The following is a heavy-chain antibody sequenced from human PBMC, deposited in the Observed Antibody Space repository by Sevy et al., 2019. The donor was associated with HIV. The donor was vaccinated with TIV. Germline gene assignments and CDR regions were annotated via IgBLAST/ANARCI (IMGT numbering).Heavy chain of an antibody. CDR2: IGTAGDT. V-gene: IGHV3-13*01. Sequence: GGSLRLSCAASGFTFSSYDMHWVRQATGKGLEWVSAIGTAGDTYYPGSVKGRFTISRENAKNSLYLQMNSLRVGDTAVYYCARVAVAGTVNPWYNWFDPWGQGTLVTVSS. J-gene: IGHJ5*02. D-gene: IGHD6-19*01. CDR1: GFTFSSYD. CDR3: ARVAVAGTVNPWYNWFDP.